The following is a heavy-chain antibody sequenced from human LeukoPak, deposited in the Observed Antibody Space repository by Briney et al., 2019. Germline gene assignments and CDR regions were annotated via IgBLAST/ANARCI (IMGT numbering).Heavy chain of an antibody. D-gene: IGHD2-2*01. V-gene: IGHV1-24*01. CDR1: GYTLTELS. CDR2: FDPEDGET. CDR3: ATEGYCSSTSCYAFDY. J-gene: IGHJ4*02. Sequence: ASVKVSCKVSGYTLTELSMHWVRQAPGKGLEWMGGFDPEDGETIYAQKFQGRVTMTEDTSTDTAYMELSSLRSEGTAAYYCATEGYCSSTSCYAFDYWGQGTLVTVSS.